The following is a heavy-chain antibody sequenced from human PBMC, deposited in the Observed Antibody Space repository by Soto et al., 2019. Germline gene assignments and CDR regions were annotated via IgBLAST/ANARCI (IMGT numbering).Heavy chain of an antibody. J-gene: IGHJ4*02. CDR3: ARLRNPFDY. CDR2: IIPILGIA. D-gene: IGHD1-1*01. V-gene: IGHV1-69*02. Sequence: QVQLVQSGAEVKKPGSSVKVSCKASGGTFSSYTISWVRQAPGQGLEWMGRIIPILGIANYAQKFQGRVTXTADKTTSTAYMELSSMRSEDTAVYYCARLRNPFDYWGQGTLVTVSS. CDR1: GGTFSSYT.